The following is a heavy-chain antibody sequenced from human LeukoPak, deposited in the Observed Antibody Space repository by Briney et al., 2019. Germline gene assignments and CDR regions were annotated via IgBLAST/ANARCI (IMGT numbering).Heavy chain of an antibody. V-gene: IGHV3-23*01. D-gene: IGHD3-22*01. CDR1: GFTFSSYA. CDR3: ASISSSHPFHNYYDSKDDAFDI. Sequence: PGGSLRLSCAASGFTFSSYAMSWVRQAPGKGLEWVSAISGSGGSTYYADSVKGRFTISRDNAKNSLYLQMNSLRAEDTAVYYCASISSSHPFHNYYDSKDDAFDIWGQGTMVTVSS. J-gene: IGHJ3*02. CDR2: ISGSGGST.